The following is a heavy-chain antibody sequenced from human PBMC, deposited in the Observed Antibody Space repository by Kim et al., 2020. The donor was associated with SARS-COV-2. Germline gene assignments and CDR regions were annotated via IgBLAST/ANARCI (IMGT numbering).Heavy chain of an antibody. CDR2: IIPIFGTA. CDR3: ATSIVVVPAFYYYGMDV. CDR1: GGTFSSYA. D-gene: IGHD2-2*01. Sequence: SVKVSCKASGGTFSSYAISWVRQAPGQGLEWMGGIIPIFGTANYAQKFQGRVTITADESTSTAYMELSSLRSEDTAVYYCATSIVVVPAFYYYGMDVWGQGTTVTVSS. J-gene: IGHJ6*02. V-gene: IGHV1-69*13.